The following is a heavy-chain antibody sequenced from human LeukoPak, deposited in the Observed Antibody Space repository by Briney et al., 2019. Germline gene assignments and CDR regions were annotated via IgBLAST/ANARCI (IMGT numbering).Heavy chain of an antibody. Sequence: GGSLRLSCAASGFTFSSYGMHWVRQAPGKGLEWVAVIWYDGNNKYYADSVKGRFTISRDNSKNTLYLQMNSLRAEDTAVYYCARDSPDSPFDYWGQGTLVTVSS. CDR1: GFTFSSYG. CDR2: IWYDGNNK. V-gene: IGHV3-33*01. CDR3: ARDSPDSPFDY. D-gene: IGHD2-15*01. J-gene: IGHJ4*02.